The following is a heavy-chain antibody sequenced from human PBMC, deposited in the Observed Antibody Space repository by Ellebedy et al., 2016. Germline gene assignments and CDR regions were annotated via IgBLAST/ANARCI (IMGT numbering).Heavy chain of an antibody. Sequence: GESLKISCAASGFTFSSYGMHWVRQAPGKGLEWVAVIWYDGSNKYYADSVKGRFTISRDNSKNTVYLQMNSLRAEDTAVYYCARDRVPAARSPLGYWGQGTLVTVSS. V-gene: IGHV3-33*01. CDR3: ARDRVPAARSPLGY. CDR1: GFTFSSYG. J-gene: IGHJ4*02. D-gene: IGHD2-2*01. CDR2: IWYDGSNK.